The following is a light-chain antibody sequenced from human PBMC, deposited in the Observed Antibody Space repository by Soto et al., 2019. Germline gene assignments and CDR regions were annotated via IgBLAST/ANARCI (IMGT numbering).Light chain of an antibody. CDR2: EVS. CDR1: SSDVGGYNY. J-gene: IGLJ3*02. V-gene: IGLV2-14*01. Sequence: QSALTQPASVSGSPGQSITISCTGTSSDVGGYNYVSWCQQHPGKAPKLIIYEVSNRPSGVSNRFSGSKSGNTASLTISGLQAEDEADYYCSSYTSTSTLVFGGGTNVTVL. CDR3: SSYTSTSTLV.